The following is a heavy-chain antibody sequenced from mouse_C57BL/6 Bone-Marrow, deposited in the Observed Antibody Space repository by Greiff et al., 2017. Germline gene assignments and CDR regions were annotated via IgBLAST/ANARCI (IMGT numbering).Heavy chain of an antibody. D-gene: IGHD2-2*01. CDR1: GYTFTSYW. CDR3: AGVNY. Sequence: VQLQQPGAELVKPGASVKLSCKASGYTFTSYWMNWVKQRPGQGLEWIGIIHPNSGITNYNEKFKSKATLTVDKSSSTAYMQLSSLASEYAAVYYWAGVNYWGRGTTLTVSA. CDR2: IHPNSGIT. J-gene: IGHJ2*01. V-gene: IGHV1-64*01.